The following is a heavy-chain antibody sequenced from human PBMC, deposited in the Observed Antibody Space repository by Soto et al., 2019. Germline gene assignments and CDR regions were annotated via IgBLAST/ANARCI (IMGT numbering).Heavy chain of an antibody. J-gene: IGHJ5*02. CDR3: TRGVLA. D-gene: IGHD2-8*01. V-gene: IGHV4-30-2*01. CDR1: GGSVNSGGYS. CDR2: ISPSGSP. Sequence: QVQLQESGSRLVRPSQTVSLTCSVSGGSVNSGGYSWSWIRQPPGKGLEWIAFISPSGSPAYNPSLKSRVTISVDRSKNQISLEVSSVTAADTAVYYCTRGVLAWGPGTRVTVSS.